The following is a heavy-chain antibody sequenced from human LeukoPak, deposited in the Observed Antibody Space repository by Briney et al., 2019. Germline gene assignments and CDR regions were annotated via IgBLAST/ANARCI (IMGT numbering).Heavy chain of an antibody. J-gene: IGHJ3*02. D-gene: IGHD3-16*01. CDR3: ARGRGDYVWGSLNAFDI. CDR1: GGSISSYY. Sequence: PSETLSLTCTVSGGSISSYYWGWIRQPPGKGLEWIGEINHSGSTNYNPSLKSRVTISVDTSKNQFSLKLSSVTAADTAVYYCARGRGDYVWGSLNAFDIWGQGTMVTVSS. CDR2: INHSGST. V-gene: IGHV4-34*01.